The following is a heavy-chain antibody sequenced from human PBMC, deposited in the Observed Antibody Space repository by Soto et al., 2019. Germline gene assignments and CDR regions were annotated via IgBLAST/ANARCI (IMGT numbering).Heavy chain of an antibody. V-gene: IGHV3-33*01. CDR3: ARDRGVFDILTACAD. CDR2: IWYDGSNK. CDR1: GFTFSTYG. D-gene: IGHD3-9*01. J-gene: IGHJ4*02. Sequence: QVQVVESGGGVVQPGRSLRLSCAASGFTFSTYGMHWVRQAPGKGLEWVAVIWYDGSNKYYADSVKGRFTISRDNSRNTLYLQMNSLRVEDTAVYYCARDRGVFDILTACADCGQGTLVTVSS.